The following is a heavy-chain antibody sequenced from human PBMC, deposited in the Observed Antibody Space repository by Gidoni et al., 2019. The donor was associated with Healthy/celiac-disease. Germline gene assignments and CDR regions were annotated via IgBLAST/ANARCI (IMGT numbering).Heavy chain of an antibody. V-gene: IGHV3-21*01. CDR1: RFPSRRYS. D-gene: IGHD1-20*01. CDR3: ARGWGYNWKGTYYFDY. J-gene: IGHJ4*02. CDR2: ISSSSSYI. Sequence: VQSVDSGCGLVNPAVSLSLSCAPSRFPSRRYSMNWVRQAPGKGLEWLSSISSSSSYIYYADSVKGRFTNSRDNAKNSLYLKMNSRRAEDTAVYYCARGWGYNWKGTYYFDYWGQGTLVTVSS.